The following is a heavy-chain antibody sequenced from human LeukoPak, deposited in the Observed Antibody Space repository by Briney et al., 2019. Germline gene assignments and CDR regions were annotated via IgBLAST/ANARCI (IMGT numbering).Heavy chain of an antibody. J-gene: IGHJ4*02. CDR3: ARDYHGSGSLTTFDY. CDR1: GYTFTSFY. Sequence: ASVKVSCKASGYTFTSFYMHWVRQAPGQGLEWMGIVNPRGGSTTSAQKFQGRVTLTRDTSTTTVYMELSSLRSEDTAVYYCARDYHGSGSLTTFDYWGQGTLVTVSS. D-gene: IGHD3-10*01. V-gene: IGHV1-46*01. CDR2: VNPRGGST.